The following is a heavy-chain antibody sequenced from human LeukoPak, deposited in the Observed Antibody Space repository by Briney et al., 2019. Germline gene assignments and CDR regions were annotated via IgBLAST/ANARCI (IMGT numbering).Heavy chain of an antibody. D-gene: IGHD4-17*01. V-gene: IGHV1-8*01. CDR1: GYSFTSYD. CDR2: MNPSSGNT. Sequence: ASVKVSCKVSGYSFTSYDINWVRQATGQGHEWMGWMNPSSGNTGYAKKFQGRVIMTKNTSITPAYMDLSSLKSEDTAVYFCARALSWTTESYYYMDVWGKGTTVTVSS. J-gene: IGHJ6*03. CDR3: ARALSWTTESYYYMDV.